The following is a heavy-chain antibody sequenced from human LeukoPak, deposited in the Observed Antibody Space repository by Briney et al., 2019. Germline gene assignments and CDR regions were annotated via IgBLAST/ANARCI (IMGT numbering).Heavy chain of an antibody. CDR1: GYTFTSYG. CDR2: ISAYNGNT. V-gene: IGHV1-18*01. D-gene: IGHD6-19*01. Sequence: GASVKVSCKASGYTFTSYGISWVRQAPGQGLEWMGWISAYNGNTNYAQKVQGRVTMTTDTSTSTAYVELRSLRSDDTAVYYCARAGTTVAGTRYFQHWGQGTLVTVSS. J-gene: IGHJ1*01. CDR3: ARAGTTVAGTRYFQH.